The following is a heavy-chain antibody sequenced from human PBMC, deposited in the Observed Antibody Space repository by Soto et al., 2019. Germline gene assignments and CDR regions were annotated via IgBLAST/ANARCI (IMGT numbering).Heavy chain of an antibody. CDR1: GFTVMTNY. Sequence: GGSLRLSCAASGFTVMTNYMSWVRQAPGQGLEWVSLINREGSRYYADSVKGRFTISRDYSKNTVYLQMNSLGAEDTAMYYCARNRDGYNYVDYWGQGTLVTVSS. V-gene: IGHV3-53*01. CDR2: INREGSR. CDR3: ARNRDGYNYVDY. J-gene: IGHJ4*02. D-gene: IGHD5-12*01.